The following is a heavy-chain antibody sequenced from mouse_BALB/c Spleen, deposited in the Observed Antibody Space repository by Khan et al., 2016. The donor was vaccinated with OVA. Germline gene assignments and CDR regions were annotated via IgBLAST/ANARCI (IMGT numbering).Heavy chain of an antibody. Sequence: EVKLEVSGPGLVKPSQSLSLTCTVTGYSITSGYAWNWIRQFPGNKLEWMGYISYSGGTSYNPSLKSRISITRDTSKNQFFLQLNSVTTEDTATYDCARGNYYGYYFDYWGQGTPLTVSS. J-gene: IGHJ2*01. D-gene: IGHD1-1*01. CDR2: ISYSGGT. V-gene: IGHV3-2*02. CDR1: GYSITSGYA. CDR3: ARGNYYGYYFDY.